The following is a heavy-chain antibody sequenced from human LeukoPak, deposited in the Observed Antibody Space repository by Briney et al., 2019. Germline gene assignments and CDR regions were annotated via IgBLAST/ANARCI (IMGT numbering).Heavy chain of an antibody. V-gene: IGHV3-23*01. D-gene: IGHD2-2*01. J-gene: IGHJ5*02. CDR2: ISGSGGST. CDR1: GFTFSSYA. Sequence: TGGSLKLSCAASGFTFSSYAMSWVRQAPGKGLEWVSAISGSGGSTYYADSVKGRFTISRDNSKNTLYLQMNSLRAEDTAVYYCAKDPASPLPYNWFDPWGQGTLVTVSS. CDR3: AKDPASPLPYNWFDP.